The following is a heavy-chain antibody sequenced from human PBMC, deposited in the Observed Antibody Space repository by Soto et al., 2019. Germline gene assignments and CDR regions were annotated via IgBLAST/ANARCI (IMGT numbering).Heavy chain of an antibody. Sequence: PGGSLRLSCAASGFTFSSYDMHWVRQATGKGLEWVSAIGTAGDTYYPGSVKGRFTISRENAKNSLYLQMNSLRAGDTAVYYCARAMVITNYYYCGMDVWGQGTTVTVSS. CDR1: GFTFSSYD. V-gene: IGHV3-13*04. J-gene: IGHJ6*02. D-gene: IGHD3-22*01. CDR3: ARAMVITNYYYCGMDV. CDR2: IGTAGDT.